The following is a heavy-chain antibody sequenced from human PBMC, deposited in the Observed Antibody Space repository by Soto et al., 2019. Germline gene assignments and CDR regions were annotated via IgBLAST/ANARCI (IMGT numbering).Heavy chain of an antibody. J-gene: IGHJ6*02. D-gene: IGHD2-21*02. V-gene: IGHV4-30-4*08. CDR1: GDSISSDYYH. CDR3: AREDDGGDRLDV. Sequence: PSETLSLTCTVSGDSISSDYYHWTWIRQSPGKGLEWIGYIHHSGSILYNPSLKSRVTISVDTSKNQFSLHLTSVTAADTAVYCCAREDDGGDRLDVWGQGTSDTFSS. CDR2: IHHSGSI.